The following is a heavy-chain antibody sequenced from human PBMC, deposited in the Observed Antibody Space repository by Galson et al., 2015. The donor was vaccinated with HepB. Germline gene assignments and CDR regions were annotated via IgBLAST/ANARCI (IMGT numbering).Heavy chain of an antibody. J-gene: IGHJ4*02. CDR1: GYTFTNYD. D-gene: IGHD6-13*01. CDR2: MNPRTGNT. V-gene: IGHV1-8*01. CDR3: ARGGRIAAAGDTPILNFDY. Sequence: SVKVSCKASGYTFTNYDINWVRQATGQGLEWMGWMNPRTGNTGYAQKFQGRVTMTRDTSTSTVYMELSSLRSEDTAVYYRARGGRIAAAGDTPILNFDYWGQGTLVTVSS.